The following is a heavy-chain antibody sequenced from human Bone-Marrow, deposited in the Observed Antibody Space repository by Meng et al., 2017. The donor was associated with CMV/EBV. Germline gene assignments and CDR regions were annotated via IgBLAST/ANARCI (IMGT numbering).Heavy chain of an antibody. D-gene: IGHD2-2*01. Sequence: GSLRLSCTVSGGSISSYYWSWIRQPPGKGLEWIGYIYYSGSTNYNPSLKSRVTISVDTSKNQFSLNLSSVTAADTAVYYCARGHLGYCSSTSCHDFDYWGQGTRVTVSS. CDR3: ARGHLGYCSSTSCHDFDY. CDR1: GGSISSYY. CDR2: IYYSGST. J-gene: IGHJ4*02. V-gene: IGHV4-59*01.